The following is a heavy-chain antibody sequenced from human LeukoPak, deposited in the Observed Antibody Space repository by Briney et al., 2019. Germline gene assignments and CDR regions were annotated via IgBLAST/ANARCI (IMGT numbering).Heavy chain of an antibody. D-gene: IGHD1-7*01. J-gene: IGHJ4*02. CDR2: ISYDGSNK. CDR3: AKQRTRVYFDY. V-gene: IGHV3-30*18. Sequence: GGSLRLSCAASGFTFSSYGMHWVRQAPGKGLEWVAVISYDGSNKYYADSVKGRFTISRDNSKNTLYLQKNSLRAEDTAVYYCAKQRTRVYFDYWGQGTLVTVSS. CDR1: GFTFSSYG.